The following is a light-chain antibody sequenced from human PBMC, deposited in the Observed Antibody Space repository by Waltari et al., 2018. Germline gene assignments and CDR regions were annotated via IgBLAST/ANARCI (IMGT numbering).Light chain of an antibody. J-gene: IGKJ4*01. V-gene: IGKV2-28*01. CDR2: LGS. Sequence: EIVLTQSPLSLPAPPGEPASLPSRSSQSLLYSNGYNYLDWYLQKPGQSPQLLIYLGSNRASGVPDRFSGSGSGTDFTLKITRVEAEDVGVYYCMQALQTPLTFGGGTKVEIK. CDR3: MQALQTPLT. CDR1: QSLLYSNGYNY.